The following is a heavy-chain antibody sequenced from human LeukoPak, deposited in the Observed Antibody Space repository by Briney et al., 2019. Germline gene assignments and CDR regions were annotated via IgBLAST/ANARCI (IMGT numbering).Heavy chain of an antibody. V-gene: IGHV3-30*04. J-gene: IGHJ4*02. D-gene: IGHD3-16*01. CDR3: VRARAGGLDY. CDR2: LSYDGAHK. CDR1: GFTFCHYA. Sequence: GRSLRLSCAASGFTFCHYAVHWVRQAPGRGLEWVAVLSYDGAHKYYAESVKGRFTISRDNSNNTLFLQMDSLRIEDTALYYCVRARAGGLDYWGQGTLVTVSS.